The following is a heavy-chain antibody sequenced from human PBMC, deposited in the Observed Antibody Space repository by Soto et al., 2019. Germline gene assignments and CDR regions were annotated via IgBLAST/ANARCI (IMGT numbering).Heavy chain of an antibody. CDR1: GYTLTSYD. D-gene: IGHD6-6*01. CDR2: MNPNSGNT. J-gene: IGHJ5*02. Sequence: ASVKVSCKASGYTLTSYDINWVRQATGQGLEWMGWMNPNSGNTGYAQKFQGRVTMTRNTSISTAYMELSSLRSEDTAVYYCARDSSSSDWFDPWGQGTLVTVSS. CDR3: ARDSSSSDWFDP. V-gene: IGHV1-8*01.